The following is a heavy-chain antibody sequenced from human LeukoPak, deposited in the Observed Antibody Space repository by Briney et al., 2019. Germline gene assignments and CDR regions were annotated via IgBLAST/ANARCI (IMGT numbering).Heavy chain of an antibody. V-gene: IGHV1-24*01. CDR1: GYTLTELS. CDR2: FDPEDCET. D-gene: IGHD1-26*01. Sequence: ASVKVSCKVSGYTLTELSMHWVRQAPGKGLEWMGGFDPEDCETIYAQKFQGRVTMTEDTSKDTAYMELSSLRSEDTAVYYCATGDSGSDLFDYWGQGTLVTVSS. CDR3: ATGDSGSDLFDY. J-gene: IGHJ4*02.